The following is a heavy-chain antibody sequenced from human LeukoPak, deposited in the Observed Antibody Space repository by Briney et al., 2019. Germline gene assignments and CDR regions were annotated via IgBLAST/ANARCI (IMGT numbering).Heavy chain of an antibody. V-gene: IGHV1-2*02. J-gene: IGHJ5*02. CDR2: INPNSGGT. Sequence: ASVKVSCKASGYTFTGYYMHWVRQAPGQGLEWMGWINPNSGGTNYAQKFQGRVTMTRDTSISTAYIELSRLRSDDTAVYYCARGNVVVPAAIIPNWFDPWGQGTLVTVSS. CDR1: GYTFTGYY. D-gene: IGHD2-2*02. CDR3: ARGNVVVPAAIIPNWFDP.